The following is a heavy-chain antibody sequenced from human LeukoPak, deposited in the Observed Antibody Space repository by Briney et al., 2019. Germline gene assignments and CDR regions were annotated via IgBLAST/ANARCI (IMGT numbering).Heavy chain of an antibody. V-gene: IGHV1-8*02. D-gene: IGHD7-27*01. CDR2: MSPNSGDT. CDR1: GYTFTSYG. J-gene: IGHJ4*02. Sequence: ASVKVSCKASGYTFTSYGINWVRQATGQGLEWMGWMSPNSGDTGYAQKFQGRLTLTRDTSMSTAYMELSSLTSEDTAVYFCARNPTNWGMVDYWGQGTLVTVSS. CDR3: ARNPTNWGMVDY.